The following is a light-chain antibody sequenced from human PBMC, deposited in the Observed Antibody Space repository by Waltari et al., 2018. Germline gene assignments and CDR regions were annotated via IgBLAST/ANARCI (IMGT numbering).Light chain of an antibody. CDR1: QSVSRN. Sequence: EVVLTQSPATLSVSPEARATLSCRASQSVSRNLAWYQQRPGQAPRLLMHDVSTRATGVPARFSGSGSGTEFTLTISSLQSEDIAVYYCQQYGSWPLTFGGGTTVEIK. J-gene: IGKJ4*01. CDR2: DVS. CDR3: QQYGSWPLT. V-gene: IGKV3-15*01.